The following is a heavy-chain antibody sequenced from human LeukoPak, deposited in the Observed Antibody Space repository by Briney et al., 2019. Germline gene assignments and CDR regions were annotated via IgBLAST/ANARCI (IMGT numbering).Heavy chain of an antibody. D-gene: IGHD1-26*01. V-gene: IGHV4-4*02. CDR3: SRESGPFCPFGY. J-gene: IGHJ4*02. Sequence: SGTLSLTCAVSVGSINSGNWWSWVRQPPGQGLEWIGEISLAGQTNYNPSLNGRVTMSLDKSSNQLSLHLTSVTAADTATYFCSRESGPFCPFGYWGQGTLVIVSS. CDR1: VGSINSGNW. CDR2: ISLAGQT.